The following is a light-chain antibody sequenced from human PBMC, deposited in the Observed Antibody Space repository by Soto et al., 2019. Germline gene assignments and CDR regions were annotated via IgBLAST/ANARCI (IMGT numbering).Light chain of an antibody. J-gene: IGKJ4*01. Sequence: EIVLTQFPATLSLSPGDGATLSCRASQSVSSYLAWYQQKRGQAPRLLIPDSSNRATGIPARFSGSGSGTDFSLIISSLEPEDFAVYYCQQRSVWPLTFGGGTKVEIK. CDR2: DSS. V-gene: IGKV3-11*01. CDR3: QQRSVWPLT. CDR1: QSVSSY.